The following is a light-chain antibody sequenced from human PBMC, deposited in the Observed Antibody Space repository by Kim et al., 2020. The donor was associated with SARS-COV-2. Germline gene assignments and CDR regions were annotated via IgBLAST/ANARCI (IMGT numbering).Light chain of an antibody. CDR2: YDS. V-gene: IGLV3-21*04. CDR3: QVWDSSSDHRVV. Sequence: PGKSARGSCGGNSIGSKSVTWYQQKSGQAPVLVIYYDSVRPSGIPERFSGSNSGNTATLTISRVEAGDEADYYCQVWDSSSDHRVVFGGGTQLTVL. CDR1: SIGSKS. J-gene: IGLJ2*01.